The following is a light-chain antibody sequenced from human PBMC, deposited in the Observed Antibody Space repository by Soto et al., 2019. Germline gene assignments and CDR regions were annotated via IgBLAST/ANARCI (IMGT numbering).Light chain of an antibody. J-gene: IGLJ2*01. CDR1: NNDIGRFDF. CDR2: EVR. Sequence: QSALTQPASVSGSPGQSISISCTGTNNDIGRFDFVSWYQQYPGKSPKLILYEVRARPSGISSRFSGSKSANTASLTISGLQAEDEADYYCSSYAGSNVVFGGGTKLTVL. CDR3: SSYAGSNVV. V-gene: IGLV2-14*01.